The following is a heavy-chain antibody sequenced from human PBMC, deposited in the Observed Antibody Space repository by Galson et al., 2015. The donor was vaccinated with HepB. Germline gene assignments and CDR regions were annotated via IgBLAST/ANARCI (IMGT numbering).Heavy chain of an antibody. CDR3: ARGYRPDFGSGTYYPNWFDP. CDR1: GFIFNIYN. V-gene: IGHV3-21*01. CDR2: LNSGGNYI. Sequence: SLRLSCAASGFIFNIYNMNWVRQAPGKGLEWVSSLNSGGNYIYYADSVKGRFTISRDNAKNSLFLQLNNLRAEDTAVYYCARGYRPDFGSGTYYPNWFDPWGQGTLVTVSS. D-gene: IGHD3-10*01. J-gene: IGHJ5*02.